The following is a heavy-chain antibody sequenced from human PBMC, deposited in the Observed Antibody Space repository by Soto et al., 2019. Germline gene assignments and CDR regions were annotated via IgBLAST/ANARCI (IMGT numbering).Heavy chain of an antibody. V-gene: IGHV3-23*01. J-gene: IGHJ4*02. D-gene: IGHD6-19*01. CDR1: GFTFSSYA. CDR3: AKRHDNSGWYYFDY. Sequence: GGSLRLSCAASGFTFSSYAMSWVRQAPGKGLEWVSAISASGGSTYYAESVKGRFTISRDNSKNTLYLQMNSLRAEDTAVYYCAKRHDNSGWYYFDYWGQGTLVTVSS. CDR2: ISASGGST.